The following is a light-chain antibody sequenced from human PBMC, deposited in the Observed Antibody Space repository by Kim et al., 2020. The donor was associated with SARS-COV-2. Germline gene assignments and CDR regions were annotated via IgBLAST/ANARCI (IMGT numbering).Light chain of an antibody. V-gene: IGKV3-11*01. Sequence: SLAPGERATLSCRASQSLSKYLAWYQQKPGQAPRLLIYDASNRATGSPARFSGSGSGTDFTLTISSLEPEDFAVYYCQQRTNWQYTFGQGTKLEI. CDR1: QSLSKY. J-gene: IGKJ2*01. CDR2: DAS. CDR3: QQRTNWQYT.